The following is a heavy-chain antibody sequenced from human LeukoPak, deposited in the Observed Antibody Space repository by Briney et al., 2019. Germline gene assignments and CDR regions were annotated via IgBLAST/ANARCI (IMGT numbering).Heavy chain of an antibody. Sequence: PSQTLSLTCAVSGGSISSGGYSWSWIRQPPGKGLEWIGYIYHSGSTYYNPSLKSRVTISVDRSKNQFSLKLSSVTAADTAVYYCARGTQLHYYDSSGYFDYWGQETLVTVSS. J-gene: IGHJ4*02. CDR1: GGSISSGGYS. CDR3: ARGTQLHYYDSSGYFDY. V-gene: IGHV4-30-2*01. CDR2: IYHSGST. D-gene: IGHD3-22*01.